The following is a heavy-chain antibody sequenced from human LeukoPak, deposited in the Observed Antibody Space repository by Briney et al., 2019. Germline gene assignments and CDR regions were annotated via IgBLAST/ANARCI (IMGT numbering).Heavy chain of an antibody. J-gene: IGHJ4*02. V-gene: IGHV4-34*01. CDR3: ARGVRYYGSGSYYSTPLFDY. CDR2: INHSGGT. CDR1: GGSFSGYY. Sequence: SETLSLTCAVYGGSFSGYYWSWIRQPPGKGLEWIGEINHSGGTNYNPSLKSRVTISVDTSKNQFSLKLSSVTAADTAVYYCARGVRYYGSGSYYSTPLFDYWGQGTLVTVSS. D-gene: IGHD3-10*01.